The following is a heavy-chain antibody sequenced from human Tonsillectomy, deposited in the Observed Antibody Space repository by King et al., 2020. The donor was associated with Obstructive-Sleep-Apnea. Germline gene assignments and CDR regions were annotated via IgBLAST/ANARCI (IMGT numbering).Heavy chain of an antibody. CDR2: ISHSGST. J-gene: IGHJ4*02. D-gene: IGHD3-3*01. CDR1: GGSFSDYH. Sequence: VQLQQWGAGLLKPSETLSLTCGVSGGSFSDYHWSWIRQPPGKGLEWIGEISHSGSTNYNRSLKSRVTISVDTSKNQFSLKLSSVTAADTAVYYCARLTGVVTRRYYFDYWGQGTLVTVSS. CDR3: ARLTGVVTRRYYFDY. V-gene: IGHV4-34*01.